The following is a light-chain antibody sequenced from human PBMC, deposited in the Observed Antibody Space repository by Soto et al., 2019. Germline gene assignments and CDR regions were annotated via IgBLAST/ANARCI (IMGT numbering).Light chain of an antibody. CDR1: SSDVGGYNY. CDR2: DVS. CDR3: SSYTSSSTLYI. J-gene: IGLJ1*01. Sequence: QPVPNQRASVSGSTGRSTTIPSTGTSSDVGGYNYVSWYQQHPGKAPKLMIYDVSNRPSGVSNRFSGSKSGNTASLTISGLHAEDEADYYCSSYTSSSTLYISRTVHKVTVL. V-gene: IGLV2-14*01.